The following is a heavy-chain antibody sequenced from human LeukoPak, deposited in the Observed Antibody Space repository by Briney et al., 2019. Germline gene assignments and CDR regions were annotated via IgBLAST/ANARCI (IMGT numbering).Heavy chain of an antibody. CDR3: ARWAGGHYDY. V-gene: IGHV3-7*01. CDR1: GFTFSTYW. J-gene: IGHJ4*02. D-gene: IGHD1-26*01. CDR2: IKQDGSEN. Sequence: PGGSLRLSCAASGFTFSTYWMSWVRQAPGKGLEWVANIKQDGSENYYVDSVKGRFTISRDNGKNSMYLQMNSLRVEDTAMYYCARWAGGHYDYWGQGTLVTVSS.